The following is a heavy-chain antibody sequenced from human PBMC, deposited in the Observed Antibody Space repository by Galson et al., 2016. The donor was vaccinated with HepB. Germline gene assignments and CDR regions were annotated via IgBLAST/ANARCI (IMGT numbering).Heavy chain of an antibody. CDR1: GFRFRRYG. D-gene: IGHD2-2*01. Sequence: SLRLSCAASGFRFRRYGMHWVRQAPGKGLEWVAVISFDGSTKNYLDSVKGRFTISRNNAKNSLYLQMNSPRAEDTALYYCATFGVLAAAIDYWGQGTLVTVSS. CDR3: ATFGVLAAAIDY. J-gene: IGHJ4*02. V-gene: IGHV3-30*03. CDR2: ISFDGSTK.